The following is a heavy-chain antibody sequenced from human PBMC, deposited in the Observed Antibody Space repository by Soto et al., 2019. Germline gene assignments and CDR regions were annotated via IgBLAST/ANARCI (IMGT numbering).Heavy chain of an antibody. J-gene: IGHJ5*02. Sequence: EAQLLESGGGLVQPGGSLRLSCAASGFIFSNYAMSWVRQAPGKGLEWVASISRSGSSTYYADSVKGRLTFSRDNSKNILYLQMNSLRAEDTAVYYCAKAEGRSSSSGDNWFDPWGQGTQVTVSS. CDR1: GFIFSNYA. D-gene: IGHD6-6*01. CDR2: ISRSGSST. CDR3: AKAEGRSSSSGDNWFDP. V-gene: IGHV3-23*01.